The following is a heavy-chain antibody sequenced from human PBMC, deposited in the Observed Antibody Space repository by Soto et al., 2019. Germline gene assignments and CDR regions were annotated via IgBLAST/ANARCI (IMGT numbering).Heavy chain of an antibody. J-gene: IGHJ6*02. D-gene: IGHD6-6*01. V-gene: IGHV3-30*18. CDR2: IPNAGITK. CDR1: GFTFRTYG. Sequence: QVQLVESGGGVVQPGRSLRLSCAASGFTFRTYGMHWVRKAPGKGLEWLAVIPNAGITKYYADSVKGRFTISRDNSRDTLFLQMNSLRGEDTAIYYCAKVIRADSTSSNFYYYSGLDVWGQGTTVTVSS. CDR3: AKVIRADSTSSNFYYYSGLDV.